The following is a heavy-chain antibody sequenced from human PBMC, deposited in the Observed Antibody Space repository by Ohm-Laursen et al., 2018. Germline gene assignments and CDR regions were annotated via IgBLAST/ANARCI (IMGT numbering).Heavy chain of an antibody. Sequence: SLRLSCAASGFTFSSYWMHWVRQAPGRGLEWVANIKQDGSEKYYADSVKGRFTISRDNAKNSLYLQMNSLRTEDTAVYYCVRLLDLDFWGQGTLVTVSS. CDR3: VRLLDLDF. CDR2: IKQDGSEK. J-gene: IGHJ4*02. V-gene: IGHV3-7*01. CDR1: GFTFSSYW. D-gene: IGHD3-3*01.